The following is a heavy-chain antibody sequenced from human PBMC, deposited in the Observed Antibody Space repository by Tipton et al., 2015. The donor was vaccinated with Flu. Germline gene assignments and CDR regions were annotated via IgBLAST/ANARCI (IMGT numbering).Heavy chain of an antibody. CDR3: AKVIPELVAGLDY. CDR1: GFTFSRYG. Sequence: SLRLSCAVSGFTFSRYGMSWVRQAPGKGLEWVSGFGASGRTTYFADSVKGRFTISRENFKNTLYLQMNSLRAEDTAVYYCAKVIPELVAGLDYWGQGTLVTVSS. V-gene: IGHV3-23*01. D-gene: IGHD6-19*01. CDR2: FGASGRTT. J-gene: IGHJ4*02.